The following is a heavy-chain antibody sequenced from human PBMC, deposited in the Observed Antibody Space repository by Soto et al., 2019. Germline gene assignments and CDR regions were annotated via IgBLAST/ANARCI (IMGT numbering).Heavy chain of an antibody. V-gene: IGHV4-38-2*01. CDR2: LHHSGNI. Sequence: XETLSLTCAVDGYSIGSGDCWGWIRQPPGKGLEWIGSLHHSGNIYYNPSLKSRVTMLIDTSKNQCSLQLRSLTAADTAVYYCARVVVAGANDAFDIWGQGTLVTVSS. D-gene: IGHD2-15*01. CDR3: ARVVVAGANDAFDI. J-gene: IGHJ3*02. CDR1: GYSIGSGDC.